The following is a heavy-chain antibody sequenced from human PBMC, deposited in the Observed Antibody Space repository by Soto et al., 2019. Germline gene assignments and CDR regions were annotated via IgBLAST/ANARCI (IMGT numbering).Heavy chain of an antibody. CDR1: GFTFSSYA. J-gene: IGHJ4*02. D-gene: IGHD3-22*01. CDR3: AKDGGYAYYDSSGYYFGY. Sequence: EVQLLESGGGLVQPGGSLRLSCAASGFTFSSYAMSWVRQAPGKGLEWVSVISGSGASTYYADYVKGRFTISRDNSKNTLYLHMNSLRAEDTAVYYCAKDGGYAYYDSSGYYFGYWGQGTLVTVSS. V-gene: IGHV3-23*01. CDR2: ISGSGAST.